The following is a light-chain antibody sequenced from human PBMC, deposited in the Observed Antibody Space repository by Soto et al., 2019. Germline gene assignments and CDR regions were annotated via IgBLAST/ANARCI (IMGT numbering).Light chain of an antibody. Sequence: EIVLTQSPGTLSLAQGERATLSCRASQSVSSSYLAWYQQKPGQAPRLLIYGASSRATGIPDRFSGSGSGTAFTLTISRLEPEDFAVYYCQQYGSSPPWTFGQGTKVEIK. CDR1: QSVSSSY. CDR3: QQYGSSPPWT. J-gene: IGKJ1*01. V-gene: IGKV3-20*01. CDR2: GAS.